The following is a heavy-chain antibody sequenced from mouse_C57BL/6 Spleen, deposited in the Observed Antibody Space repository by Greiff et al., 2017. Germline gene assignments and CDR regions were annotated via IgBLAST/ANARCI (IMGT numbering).Heavy chain of an antibody. J-gene: IGHJ4*01. CDR1: VYTFTVYY. CDR2: IYPASGNT. Sequence: VHLVESGAALVRPGSSVKLSCKASVYTFTVYYINWVKQRPGQGLEWIAGIYPASGNTYYNEEFKGKATLTAEKYSSSAYMQLSSMTSEDSAVYFCARNYGGSDAMDYWGQGTSVTVSS. CDR3: ARNYGGSDAMDY. V-gene: IGHV1-76*01. D-gene: IGHD1-1*01.